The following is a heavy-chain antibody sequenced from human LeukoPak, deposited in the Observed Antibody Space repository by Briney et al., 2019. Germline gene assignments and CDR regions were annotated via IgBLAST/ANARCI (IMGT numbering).Heavy chain of an antibody. D-gene: IGHD3-22*01. CDR3: ARQSSGYYYGWFDH. V-gene: IGHV4-39*01. Sequence: PSETLSLTCTVSGGSILDSTYYWAWIRQPPGKGLEWIATIFYNGNTHYNPSLKSRVTMSVDTVKNQFSLNLNSVTAADTAVYYCARQSSGYYYGWFDHWAQGTLVTVSS. J-gene: IGHJ5*02. CDR1: GGSILDSTYY. CDR2: IFYNGNT.